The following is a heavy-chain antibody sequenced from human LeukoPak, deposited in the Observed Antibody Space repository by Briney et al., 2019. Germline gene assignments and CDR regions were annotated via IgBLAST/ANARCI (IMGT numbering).Heavy chain of an antibody. CDR2: IRSDGNNK. Sequence: GGSLRLSCVASGFSFSSYGMHWVRQAPGKGLEWVTFIRSDGNNKYYADSVRGRFTISRDNSKNTLYLQLNSLRAEDTAVYYCANLDYGDYGVDYWGQGTLVTVSS. V-gene: IGHV3-30*02. D-gene: IGHD4-17*01. CDR3: ANLDYGDYGVDY. CDR1: GFSFSSYG. J-gene: IGHJ4*02.